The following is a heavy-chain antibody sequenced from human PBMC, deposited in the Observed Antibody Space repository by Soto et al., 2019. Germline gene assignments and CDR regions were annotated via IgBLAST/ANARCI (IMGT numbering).Heavy chain of an antibody. CDR3: ARVRDGYNYFDY. CDR1: FSGYY. CDR2: INHSGST. J-gene: IGHJ4*02. Sequence: FSGYYWSWIRQPPGKGLEWIGEINHSGSTNYNPSLKSRVTISVDTSKNQFSLKLSSVTAADTVVYYCARVRDGYNYFDYWGQGTLVTVSS. D-gene: IGHD5-12*01. V-gene: IGHV4-34*09.